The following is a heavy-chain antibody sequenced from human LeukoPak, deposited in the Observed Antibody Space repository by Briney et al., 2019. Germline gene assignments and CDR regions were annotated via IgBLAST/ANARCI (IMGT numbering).Heavy chain of an antibody. J-gene: IGHJ6*03. V-gene: IGHV3-48*01. Sequence: GGSLRLSCAASGFTFSSYSMNWVRQAPGKGLEWLSYISSSSGTIYYADSVKGRFTISRDNSKKILYLQMNSLRAEDTAVYYCAKDGNIAAAGTYYYYMDVWGRGTTVTVSS. CDR3: AKDGNIAAAGTYYYYMDV. D-gene: IGHD6-13*01. CDR1: GFTFSSYS. CDR2: ISSSSGTI.